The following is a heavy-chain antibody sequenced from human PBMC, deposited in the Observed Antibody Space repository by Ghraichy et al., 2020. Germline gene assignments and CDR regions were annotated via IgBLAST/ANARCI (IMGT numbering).Heavy chain of an antibody. CDR3: LHDSVGVRGFDY. V-gene: IGHV2-5*04. J-gene: IGHJ4*02. CDR1: GFSLTSSGVG. Sequence: SGPTLVKPTQTLTLTCTFSGFSLTSSGVGVGWVRQPPGKALEFLAVLYWNGDEHYSPTLKSRLTVSKDTSRNQVVLTMINMDPVDTGTYYCLHDSVGVRGFDYWGQGTLVTVSS. D-gene: IGHD3-10*01. CDR2: LYWNGDE.